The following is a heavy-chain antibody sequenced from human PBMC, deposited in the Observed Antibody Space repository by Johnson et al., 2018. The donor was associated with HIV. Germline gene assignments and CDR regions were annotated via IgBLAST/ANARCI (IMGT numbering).Heavy chain of an antibody. CDR3: AKVLIVATGERAFDI. Sequence: QMLLVESGGGVVQPGGSLRLSCAASGFTFSSYGMHWVRQAPGKGLEWVAFIRYDGSNKYYADSVKGRFTISRDNSKNTLYLQMNSLSAEDTAVYYCAKVLIVATGERAFDIWGQGTMVTVSS. J-gene: IGHJ3*02. CDR1: GFTFSSYG. D-gene: IGHD5-12*01. CDR2: IRYDGSNK. V-gene: IGHV3-30*02.